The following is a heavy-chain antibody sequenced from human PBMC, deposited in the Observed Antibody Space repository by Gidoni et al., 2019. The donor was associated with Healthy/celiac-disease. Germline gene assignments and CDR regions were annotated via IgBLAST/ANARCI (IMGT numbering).Heavy chain of an antibody. CDR2: IWYDGSNK. V-gene: IGHV3-33*01. J-gene: IGHJ6*02. CDR1: GFTFSSYG. CDR3: ARDFYDFWSGYYFRNYYGMDV. D-gene: IGHD3-3*01. Sequence: QVQLVESGGGVVQPGRSLSLSCAASGFTFSSYGMHWVRQAPGKGLAWVAVIWYDGSNKYYADSVKGRFTISRDNSKNTLYLQMNSLRAEDTAVYYCARDFYDFWSGYYFRNYYGMDVWGQGTTVTVSS.